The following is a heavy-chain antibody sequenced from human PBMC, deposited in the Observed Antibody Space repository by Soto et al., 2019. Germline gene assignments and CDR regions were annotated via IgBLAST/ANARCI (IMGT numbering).Heavy chain of an antibody. Sequence: GGSLRLSCAASGFTFSSYAMHWVRQAPGKGLEWVAVISCDGSNKYYADSVKGRFTISRDNSKNTLYLQMNSLRAEDTAVYYCARERLAAAGTIDYWGQGTLVTVSS. CDR3: ARERLAAAGTIDY. CDR1: GFTFSSYA. CDR2: ISCDGSNK. J-gene: IGHJ4*02. V-gene: IGHV3-30-3*01. D-gene: IGHD6-13*01.